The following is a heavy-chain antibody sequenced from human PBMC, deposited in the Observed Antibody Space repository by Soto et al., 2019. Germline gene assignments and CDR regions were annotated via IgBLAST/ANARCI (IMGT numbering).Heavy chain of an antibody. CDR3: ARDLPLDFWSGPAGWFDP. CDR1: GGSISSYY. V-gene: IGHV4-4*07. CDR2: IYTSGST. Sequence: QVQLQESGPGLVKPSETLSLTCTVSGGSISSYYWSWIRQPAGKGLEWIGRIYTSGSTNYNPSLKRRVTRSVDTSKNQFSLKLSSVTAADTAVYYCARDLPLDFWSGPAGWFDPWGQGTLVTVSS. J-gene: IGHJ5*02. D-gene: IGHD3-3*01.